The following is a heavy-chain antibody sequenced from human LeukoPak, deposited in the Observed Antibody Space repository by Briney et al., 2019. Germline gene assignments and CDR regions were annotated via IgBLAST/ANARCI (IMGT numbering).Heavy chain of an antibody. CDR3: ARDTYLYRGGSDY. Sequence: SETLSLTCTVSGGSIIIDNYYWSWLRQPPGMGLLWIGSMSYAGHTYYNPSLQSRVTISVDTSKNQFSLNQASVTAADTAIYYCARDTYLYRGGSDYWGLGTLVTVSS. CDR2: MSYAGHT. D-gene: IGHD3-16*01. V-gene: IGHV4-39*02. CDR1: GGSIIIDNYY. J-gene: IGHJ4*02.